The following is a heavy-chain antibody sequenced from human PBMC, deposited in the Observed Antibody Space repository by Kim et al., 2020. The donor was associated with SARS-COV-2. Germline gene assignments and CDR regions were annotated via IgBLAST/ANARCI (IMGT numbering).Heavy chain of an antibody. V-gene: IGHV1-18*01. CDR2: ISAYNGNT. CDR1: GYTFTSYG. D-gene: IGHD1-7*01. J-gene: IGHJ6*02. CDR3: ARVETYNWNWVGYYYYYGMDV. Sequence: ASVKVSCKASGYTFTSYGISWVRQAPGQGLEWMGWISAYNGNTNYAQKLQGRVTMTTDTSTSTAYMELRGLRSDDTAVYYCARVETYNWNWVGYYYYYGMDVWGQGTTVTVSS.